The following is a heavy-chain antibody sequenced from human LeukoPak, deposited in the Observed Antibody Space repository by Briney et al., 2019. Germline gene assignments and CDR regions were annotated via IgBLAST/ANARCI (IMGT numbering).Heavy chain of an antibody. CDR1: GFTFSSYS. D-gene: IGHD3-3*01. Sequence: PGGSLRLSRAASGFTFSSYSMNWVRQAPGKWLEWVSSISSSSSYIYYADSVKGRFTISRDNAKNSLYLQMNSLRAEDTAVYYCARDGRAVLRFLEWAYPDYWGQGTLVTVSS. V-gene: IGHV3-21*01. CDR2: ISSSSSYI. J-gene: IGHJ4*02. CDR3: ARDGRAVLRFLEWAYPDY.